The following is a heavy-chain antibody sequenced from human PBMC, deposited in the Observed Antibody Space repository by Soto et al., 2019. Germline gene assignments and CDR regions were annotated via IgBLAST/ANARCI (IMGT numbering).Heavy chain of an antibody. D-gene: IGHD3-10*01. CDR1: GFSLSTSGVG. CDR2: IYWDDDK. CDR3: AHSAEALFITMVRGVPRWFDP. V-gene: IGHV2-5*02. J-gene: IGHJ5*02. Sequence: QITLKESGPTLVKPTQTLTLTCTFSGFSLSTSGVGVGWIRQPPGKALEWLALIYWDDDKRYSPSLKSRLTITKDTSKNQVVLTMTNMDPVDTATYYCAHSAEALFITMVRGVPRWFDPWGQGTLVTVSS.